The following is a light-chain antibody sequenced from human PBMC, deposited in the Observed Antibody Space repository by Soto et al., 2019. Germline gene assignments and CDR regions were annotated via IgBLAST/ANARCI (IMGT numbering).Light chain of an antibody. CDR3: QQSYSTPWT. J-gene: IGKJ1*01. CDR1: KSISSY. Sequence: DIQMTKAPSSLSASVGDRVTITCRASKSISSYLNWYQQKPGKAPKLLIYAAASLQSGVPSRFSGSGSGTDFTLTISSLQPEDFATYYWQQSYSTPWTFGQGTKVEIK. V-gene: IGKV1-39*01. CDR2: AAA.